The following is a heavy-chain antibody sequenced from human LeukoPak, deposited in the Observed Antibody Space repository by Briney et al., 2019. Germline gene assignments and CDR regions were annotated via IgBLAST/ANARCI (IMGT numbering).Heavy chain of an antibody. CDR3: ARSSGIMGPTTPDY. V-gene: IGHV1-18*01. CDR1: GYTFTRYS. J-gene: IGHJ4*02. CDR2: ISTYNGNT. D-gene: IGHD6-19*01. Sequence: ASVKLSCKASGYTFTRYSVTWVRQAPDQRLEWVGWISTYNGNTNYVQNLQGRVTMITDAFTNTAYMELRDLRSDDTAVYYCARSSGIMGPTTPDYWGQGTLVAVSS.